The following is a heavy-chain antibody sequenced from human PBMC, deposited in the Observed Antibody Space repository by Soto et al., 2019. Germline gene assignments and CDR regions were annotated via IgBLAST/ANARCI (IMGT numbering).Heavy chain of an antibody. CDR3: ARDPEYSSSLFWFDP. CDR1: GFTFSSYG. Sequence: GGSLRLSCAASGFTFSSYGMHWVRQAPGKGLEWVAVIWYDGSNKYYADSVKGRFTISRDNSKNTLYLQMNSLRAEDTAVYYCARDPEYSSSLFWFDPWGQGTLVTVSS. D-gene: IGHD6-13*01. CDR2: IWYDGSNK. J-gene: IGHJ5*02. V-gene: IGHV3-33*01.